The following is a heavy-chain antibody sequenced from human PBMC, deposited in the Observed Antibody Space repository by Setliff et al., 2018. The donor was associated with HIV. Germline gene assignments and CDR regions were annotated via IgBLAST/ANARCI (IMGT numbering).Heavy chain of an antibody. CDR2: ISSNSLTI. V-gene: IGHV3-48*03. CDR3: ARDYYNSGWYDFSDY. CDR1: GFTFSSYE. J-gene: IGHJ4*02. Sequence: PGGSLRLSCAASGFTFSSYEMNWIRQAPGKGLEWVSYISSNSLTIYYADSVKGRFSISRDNAKNSLYLQMNSLRAEDTAVYYCARDYYNSGWYDFSDYWGQGTLVTVSS. D-gene: IGHD6-19*01.